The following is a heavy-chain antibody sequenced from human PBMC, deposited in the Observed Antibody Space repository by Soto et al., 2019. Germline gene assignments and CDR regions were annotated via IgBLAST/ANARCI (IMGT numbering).Heavy chain of an antibody. J-gene: IGHJ4*02. CDR2: INHSGST. D-gene: IGHD6-13*01. V-gene: IGHV4-34*01. CDR1: GGSFSGYY. CDR3: ARGRTYSSSWGY. Sequence: QVQLQQWGAGLLKPSETLSLTCAVYGGSFSGYYWSWIGQPPGKGLEWIGEINHSGSTNYNPSLKSRVTISVDTSKNQFSLKLSSVTAADTAVYYCARGRTYSSSWGYWGQGTLVTVSS.